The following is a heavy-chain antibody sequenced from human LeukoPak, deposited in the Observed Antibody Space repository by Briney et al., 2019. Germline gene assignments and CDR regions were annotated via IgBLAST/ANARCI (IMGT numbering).Heavy chain of an antibody. CDR2: INPNSGGT. CDR1: GYTFTSYG. Sequence: ASVKVSCKASGYTFTSYGISWVRQAPGQGLEWMGWINPNSGGTNYAQKFQGRVTMTRDASISTAYMELSRLTSDDTAVYYCARDLYSSGWADAFDIWGQGTMVTVSS. V-gene: IGHV1-2*02. D-gene: IGHD6-19*01. CDR3: ARDLYSSGWADAFDI. J-gene: IGHJ3*02.